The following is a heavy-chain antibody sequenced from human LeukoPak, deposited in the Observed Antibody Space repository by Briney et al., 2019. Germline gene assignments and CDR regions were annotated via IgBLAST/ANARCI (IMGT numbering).Heavy chain of an antibody. D-gene: IGHD3-10*01. V-gene: IGHV3-21*06. CDR2: ISSSSSYI. Sequence: GGSLRLSCAASGFSFTTSTMNWVRQAPGKGLEWVSYISSSSSYIYYADSVKGRFTISRDNAKNSLSLQMNSLRAEDTAIYYCARDSYWLGGSIGAFDIWGQGTMVTVSS. CDR1: GFSFTTST. CDR3: ARDSYWLGGSIGAFDI. J-gene: IGHJ3*02.